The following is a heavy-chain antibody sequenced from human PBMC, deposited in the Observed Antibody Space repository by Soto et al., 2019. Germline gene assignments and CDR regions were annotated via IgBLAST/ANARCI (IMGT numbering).Heavy chain of an antibody. J-gene: IGHJ4*02. CDR2: IYSGGST. V-gene: IGHV3-53*04. CDR3: ARHQANYYFDY. Sequence: GGSLRLSCAASGFTVSSNYMSWVRQAPGKGLEWVSVIYSGGSTYYADYVKGRFTISRHNSKNTLYLQMNSLRAEDTAVYYCARHQANYYFDYWGQGTLVTVSS. D-gene: IGHD7-27*01. CDR1: GFTVSSNY.